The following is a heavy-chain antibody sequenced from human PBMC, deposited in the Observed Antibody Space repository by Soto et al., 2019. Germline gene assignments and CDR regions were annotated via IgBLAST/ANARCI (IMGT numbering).Heavy chain of an antibody. CDR1: GYSFTSYW. Sequence: GQSLKISCKGSGYSFTSYWIGWVRQMRGKGLEWMGIIYPGDSDTRYSPSFQGQVTSSADKSISTAYLQWSSLKASDTAMYYCASNPGRLADCGGDCDRWACDSRGQGTRVAV. CDR3: ASNPGRLADCGGDCDRWACDS. J-gene: IGHJ3*02. V-gene: IGHV5-51*01. CDR2: IYPGDSDT. D-gene: IGHD2-21*02.